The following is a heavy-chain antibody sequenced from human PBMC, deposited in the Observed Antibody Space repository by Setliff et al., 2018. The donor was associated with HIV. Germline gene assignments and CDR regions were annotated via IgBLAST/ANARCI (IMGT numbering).Heavy chain of an antibody. CDR1: GGTFSRYA. D-gene: IGHD2-15*01. CDR3: ARGLQDEVVAATTRFYYYYMDV. CDR2: IIPIFGTA. Sequence: SVKVSCKASGGTFSRYAISWVRQAPGQGLEWMGGIIPIFGTANYAQKFQGRVTITADESTSTAYMELSSLRSEDTAVYYCARGLQDEVVAATTRFYYYYMDVWGKGTTVTVSS. V-gene: IGHV1-69*13. J-gene: IGHJ6*03.